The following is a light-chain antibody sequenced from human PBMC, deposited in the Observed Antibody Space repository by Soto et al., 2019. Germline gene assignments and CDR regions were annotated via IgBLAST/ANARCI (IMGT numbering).Light chain of an antibody. CDR2: DAS. V-gene: IGKV3-20*01. Sequence: EFVLTQSPGTLSLSPGERATLSCRASQTVRNNYLAWYQQKPGQAPRLLIYDASSRATGIPDRFSGGGSGTDITLTISRLEPEDFAVYYCQQFSSYPVTFGGGPRWIS. CDR3: QQFSSYPVT. CDR1: QTVRNNY. J-gene: IGKJ4*01.